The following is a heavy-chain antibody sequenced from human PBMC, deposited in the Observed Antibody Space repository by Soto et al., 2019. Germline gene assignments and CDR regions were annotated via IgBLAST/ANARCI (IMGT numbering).Heavy chain of an antibody. CDR2: IYYSGST. D-gene: IGHD3-9*01. V-gene: IGHV4-59*01. Sequence: PSETLSLTCTVSGGSISSYYWSWIRQPPGKGLEWIGYIYYSGSTNYNPSLKSRVTISVDTSKNQFSLKLSSVTAADAAVYYCARSIGYYDILTGYYPAFWFDPWGQGTLVTVSS. CDR1: GGSISSYY. CDR3: ARSIGYYDILTGYYPAFWFDP. J-gene: IGHJ5*02.